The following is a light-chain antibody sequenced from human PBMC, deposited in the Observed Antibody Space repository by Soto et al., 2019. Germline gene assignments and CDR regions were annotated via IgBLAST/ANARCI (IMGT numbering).Light chain of an antibody. J-gene: IGLJ2*01. CDR1: SDSVSASHF. Sequence: QAVVTQEPSFSVSHGGTVTLTCGLSSDSVSASHFTSWYQQTPGQAPRTLIYNTNTRSSGVPDRFSGSILGNRAALTITGAQADDESDYYCVLYMRSGISVFGGGTKLTVL. CDR2: NTN. V-gene: IGLV8-61*01. CDR3: VLYMRSGISV.